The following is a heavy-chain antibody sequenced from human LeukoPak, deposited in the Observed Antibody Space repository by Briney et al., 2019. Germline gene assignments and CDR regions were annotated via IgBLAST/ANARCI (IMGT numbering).Heavy chain of an antibody. CDR1: GYTLTAYY. CDR3: ARAGPPLEFDC. V-gene: IGHV1-2*06. Sequence: ASVTVSCKASGYTLTAYYVHWVRQAPGQGLEWMGRINPNSGDTNYAQEFQGRVTMTRDTSISTAYMELSRLRSDDKAVYYCARAGPPLEFDCWGQGTLVTVSS. D-gene: IGHD3-10*01. CDR2: INPNSGDT. J-gene: IGHJ4*02.